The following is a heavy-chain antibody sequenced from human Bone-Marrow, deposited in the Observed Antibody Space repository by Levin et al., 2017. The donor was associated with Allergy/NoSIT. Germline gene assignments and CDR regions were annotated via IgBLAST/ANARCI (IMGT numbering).Heavy chain of an antibody. J-gene: IGHJ6*02. CDR3: ARYHYTIFGVVTSGMDV. D-gene: IGHD3-3*01. CDR1: EFTFSNYW. V-gene: IGHV3-7*01. CDR2: IREDGTDE. Sequence: HAGGSLRLSCAASEFTFSNYWMSWVRQAPGKGLEWLANIREDGTDENYAASVKGRFTISRDNAERSLYLQMNSLRVDDTALYYCARYHYTIFGVVTSGMDVWGQGTTVTVSS.